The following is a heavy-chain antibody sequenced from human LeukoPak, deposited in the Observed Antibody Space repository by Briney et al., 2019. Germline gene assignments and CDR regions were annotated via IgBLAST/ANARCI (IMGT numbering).Heavy chain of an antibody. CDR1: GGSFSGYY. Sequence: SETLSLTCAVYGGSFSGYYWSWIRQPTGKGLEWNGEINHSGSTNYNPSLKSRVTISVDTSKNQFSLNLSSVTAADTAVYYCARGGRLAYCGGDCYSFYIWGQGTLVTVSS. CDR2: INHSGST. D-gene: IGHD2-21*02. CDR3: ARGGRLAYCGGDCYSFYI. J-gene: IGHJ4*02. V-gene: IGHV4-34*01.